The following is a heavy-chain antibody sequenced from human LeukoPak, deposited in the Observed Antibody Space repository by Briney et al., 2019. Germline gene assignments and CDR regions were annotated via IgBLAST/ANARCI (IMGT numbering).Heavy chain of an antibody. CDR3: SRGPIQLWMHNGMDV. V-gene: IGHV3-49*04. CDR2: IRSNAYRGTT. Sequence: GGSLRLSCAASAFTSGDHAMTWVRQAPGKGLEWVAFIRSNAYRGTTEYAPSVKGRFSISRDDSKSVVYLQMNGLKSEDTAVYYCSRGPIQLWMHNGMDVWGQGTTVTVSS. J-gene: IGHJ6*02. CDR1: AFTSGDHA. D-gene: IGHD5-24*01.